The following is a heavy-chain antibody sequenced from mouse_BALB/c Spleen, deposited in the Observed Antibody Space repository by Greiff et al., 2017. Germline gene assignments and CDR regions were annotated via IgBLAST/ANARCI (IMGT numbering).Heavy chain of an antibody. D-gene: IGHD2-2*01. J-gene: IGHJ4*01. CDR3: APPYGYDDAMDY. Sequence: VQLQQSGAELVKPGASVKLSCTASGFNIKDTYMHWVKQRPEQGLEWIGRIDPANGNTKYDPKFQGKATITADTSSNTAYLQLSSLTSEDTAVYYCAPPYGYDDAMDYWGQGTSVTVSS. CDR2: IDPANGNT. V-gene: IGHV14-3*02. CDR1: GFNIKDTY.